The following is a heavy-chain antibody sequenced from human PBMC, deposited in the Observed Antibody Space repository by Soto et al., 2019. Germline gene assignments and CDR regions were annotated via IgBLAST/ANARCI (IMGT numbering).Heavy chain of an antibody. Sequence: QVQLVESGGGVVQPGRSLRLSCAASGFTFSSFAMHWVRQAPGKGLEWVALIWYDGSNKYYADSVKGRFTISRDNSRSTFYQKMNSLRAGDTAVYFCAREVAYSNYTLGIDSWGQGTLVTVSS. CDR1: GFTFSSFA. CDR2: IWYDGSNK. V-gene: IGHV3-33*01. CDR3: AREVAYSNYTLGIDS. D-gene: IGHD4-4*01. J-gene: IGHJ4*02.